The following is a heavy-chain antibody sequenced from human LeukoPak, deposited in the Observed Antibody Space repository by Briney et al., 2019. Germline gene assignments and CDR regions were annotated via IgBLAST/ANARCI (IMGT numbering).Heavy chain of an antibody. V-gene: IGHV1-8*01. CDR2: MNPNNGNT. CDR1: GFTFTSYD. D-gene: IGHD3-10*01. Sequence: ASVKVSCKASGFTFTSYDINWVRQASGQGLEWMGWMNPNNGNTGYAQKFQGRVTMTRDTSVSTAYMELRGLRSEDTAVYYCVRDGEGVAISVNYWFDPWGQGTLVTVSS. CDR3: VRDGEGVAISVNYWFDP. J-gene: IGHJ5*02.